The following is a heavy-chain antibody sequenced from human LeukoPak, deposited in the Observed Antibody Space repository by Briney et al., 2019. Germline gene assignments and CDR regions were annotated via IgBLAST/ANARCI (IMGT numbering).Heavy chain of an antibody. D-gene: IGHD5-24*01. J-gene: IGHJ6*02. CDR1: GFTFSSYS. CDR2: ISSSSSTI. Sequence: GGSLRLSCAASGFTFSSYSMNWVRQAPGKGLEWVSYISSSSSTIYYADSVKGRFTISRDNAKNSLYLQMNGLRAEDTAVYYCARDRDPYGMDVWGQATTVTVSS. V-gene: IGHV3-48*04. CDR3: ARDRDPYGMDV.